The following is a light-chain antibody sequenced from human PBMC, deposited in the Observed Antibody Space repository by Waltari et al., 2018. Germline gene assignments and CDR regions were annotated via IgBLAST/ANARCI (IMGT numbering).Light chain of an antibody. CDR3: QQFLNTPWT. CDR1: QSVLFRSNNKNY. J-gene: IGKJ1*01. CDR2: WAS. V-gene: IGKV4-1*01. Sequence: DIVMTQFPDSLAVSLGERATINCKSSQSVLFRSNNKNYFSWYQQKPGQPPNLLIYWASTRESGVPDQFNGSGSGTDFTLTISSLQAEDVAVYYCQQFLNTPWTFGQGTKVEIK.